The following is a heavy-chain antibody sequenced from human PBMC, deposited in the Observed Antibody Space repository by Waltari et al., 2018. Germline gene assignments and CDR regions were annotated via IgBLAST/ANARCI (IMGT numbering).Heavy chain of an antibody. Sequence: QVQLQESGPGLVRPSQTLSLTCTVSGGSISRGSYYWSWIRQNPGKGLAWIGYSHHRGGTLYNPSLGSRVSIGVDTSKNQFSLKVSSVTAADTAVYYCAREMNPRAPYFDLWGQGALVTVSS. CDR2: SHHRGGT. CDR1: GGSISRGSYY. J-gene: IGHJ4*02. V-gene: IGHV4-31*03. CDR3: AREMNPRAPYFDL.